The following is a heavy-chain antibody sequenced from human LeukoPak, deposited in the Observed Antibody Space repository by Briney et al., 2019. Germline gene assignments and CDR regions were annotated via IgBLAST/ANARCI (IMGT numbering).Heavy chain of an antibody. J-gene: IGHJ1*01. CDR3: ARSESFHDYDILTGYYRGYFQH. CDR2: INHSGST. CDR1: GGSFSGYY. D-gene: IGHD3-9*01. V-gene: IGHV4-34*01. Sequence: SETLSLTCAVYGGSFSGYYWSWIRQPPGKGLEWIGEINHSGSTNYNPSLKSRVTISVDTSKNQFSLKLSSVTAADTAVYYCARSESFHDYDILTGYYRGYFQHWARAPWSPSPQ.